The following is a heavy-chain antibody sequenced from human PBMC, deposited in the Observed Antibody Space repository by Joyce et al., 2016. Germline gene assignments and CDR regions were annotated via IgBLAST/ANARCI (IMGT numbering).Heavy chain of an antibody. Sequence: QVQLQESGPGLVKPSQTLSLTCSVSGGFISSGGYHWSWIRQHPGKGLEWIGYIYYSESSYYNPSLRSRVTISVDTSKNQFSLKLNSVTAADTAVYYCARREYGDYFDNWGQGTLVTVSS. D-gene: IGHD4-17*01. CDR3: ARREYGDYFDN. J-gene: IGHJ4*02. V-gene: IGHV4-31*03. CDR1: GGFISSGGYH. CDR2: IYYSESS.